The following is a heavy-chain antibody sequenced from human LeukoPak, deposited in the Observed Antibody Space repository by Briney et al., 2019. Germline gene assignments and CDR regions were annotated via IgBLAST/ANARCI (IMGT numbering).Heavy chain of an antibody. D-gene: IGHD4-17*01. CDR1: GDSISHYY. CDR3: AREDPQTTVPEGMDV. J-gene: IGHJ6*02. CDR2: IYYSGTT. Sequence: KPSETLSLTCTVSGDSISHYYWSWIRQSPGKGLEWIGYIYYSGTTNYNPSLKSRVTISVDTSRNQFSLQLRSVTAADTAVYYCAREDPQTTVPEGMDVWGQGTTVIVSS. V-gene: IGHV4-59*01.